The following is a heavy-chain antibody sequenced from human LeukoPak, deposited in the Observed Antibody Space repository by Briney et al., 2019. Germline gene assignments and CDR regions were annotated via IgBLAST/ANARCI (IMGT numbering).Heavy chain of an antibody. Sequence: GGSLRLSCAASGFTFSNYAMSWVRQAPGKGLEWVSAISNSGGNTYYADSVKGRFTISRDNSKNTLFLQMNSLRAEDTAVYYCAKATRGSYYYYLEVWGKGTTLTVS. J-gene: IGHJ6*03. CDR2: ISNSGGNT. V-gene: IGHV3-23*01. CDR3: AKATRGSYYYYLEV. D-gene: IGHD1-26*01. CDR1: GFTFSNYA.